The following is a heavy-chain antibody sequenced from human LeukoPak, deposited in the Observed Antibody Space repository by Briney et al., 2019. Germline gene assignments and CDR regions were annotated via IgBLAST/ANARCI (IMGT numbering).Heavy chain of an antibody. J-gene: IGHJ6*02. CDR3: ARVSKGYYGSGSYRPSRRYYGMDV. Sequence: SETLSLTCAVYGGSFSGYYWSWIRQPPGKGLEWIGEINHSGSTNYNPSLKSRVTISLDTSKNQFSLKLSSVTAADTAVYYCARVSKGYYGSGSYRPSRRYYGMDVWGQGTTVTVSS. V-gene: IGHV4-34*01. CDR2: INHSGST. D-gene: IGHD3-10*01. CDR1: GGSFSGYY.